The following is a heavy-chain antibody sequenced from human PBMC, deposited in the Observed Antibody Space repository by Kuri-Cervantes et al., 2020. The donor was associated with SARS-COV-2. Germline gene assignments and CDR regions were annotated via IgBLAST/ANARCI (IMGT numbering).Heavy chain of an antibody. CDR1: GFTFNSYG. CDR3: ARDPYYYDSSGYYYVPWFDP. D-gene: IGHD3-22*01. J-gene: IGHJ5*02. V-gene: IGHV3-30*19. CDR2: ISYDGSNK. Sequence: GGSLRLSCAASGFTFNSYGMHWVRQAPGKGLEWVAVISYDGSNKYYADSVKGRFTISRDNSKNTLYLQMNSLRAEDTAVYYCARDPYYYDSSGYYYVPWFDPWGQGTLVTVSS.